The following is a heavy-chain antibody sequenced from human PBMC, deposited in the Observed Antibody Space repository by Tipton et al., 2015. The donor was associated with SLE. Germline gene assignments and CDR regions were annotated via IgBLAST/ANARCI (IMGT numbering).Heavy chain of an antibody. CDR1: GFSISSYY. J-gene: IGHJ2*01. CDR2: IYYSGST. V-gene: IGHV4-59*01. Sequence: TLSLTCTVSGFSISSYYLRCIRQPPGKGLEWIGYIYYSGSTNYNPSLKSRVTISVDTSKNQFSLKLSSVTAADTAVYYCAREEAARPVWYFDLWGRGTLVTVS. CDR3: AREEAARPVWYFDL. D-gene: IGHD6-6*01.